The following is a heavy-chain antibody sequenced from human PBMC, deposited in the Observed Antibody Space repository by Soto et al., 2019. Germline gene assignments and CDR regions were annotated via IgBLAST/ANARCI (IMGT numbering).Heavy chain of an antibody. V-gene: IGHV3-9*01. CDR2: INWDSGDI. CDR3: AKDTAPGFYDANGHLDY. Sequence: GGSLRLSCVVSGISFDDYAMHWVRQVPGKGLEWVSGINWDSGDIGYADSVKGRFTISRDNAKNSLYLQMNSLKTEDTALYYCAKDTAPGFYDANGHLDYWGQGTPVTVSS. J-gene: IGHJ4*02. CDR1: GISFDDYA. D-gene: IGHD2-8*01.